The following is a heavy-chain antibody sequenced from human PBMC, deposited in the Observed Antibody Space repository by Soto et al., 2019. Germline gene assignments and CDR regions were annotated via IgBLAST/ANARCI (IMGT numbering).Heavy chain of an antibody. CDR1: GGSISGYY. Sequence: PSETLSLTCIVSGGSISGYYWSWIRQPAGRGLEWIGRFYSSVSSNYNPSLKSRVTMSVDTSKNQFSLRVSSVTAADTAVYYCARDSSGYYMFDLWGQGTLVTVSS. CDR2: FYSSVSS. J-gene: IGHJ5*02. V-gene: IGHV4-4*07. CDR3: ARDSSGYYMFDL. D-gene: IGHD3-22*01.